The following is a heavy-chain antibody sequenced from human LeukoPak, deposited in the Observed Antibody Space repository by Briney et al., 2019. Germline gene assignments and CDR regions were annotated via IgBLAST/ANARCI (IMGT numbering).Heavy chain of an antibody. Sequence: GSLRLSCAASGFTFSSYAMSWIRQPPGKGLEWIGDIDHSGSTNYNPSLKSRVTISVDTSKNQFSLKLSSVTAADTAVYYCARVTIRGVDYWGQGTLVTVSS. D-gene: IGHD3-10*01. J-gene: IGHJ4*02. CDR2: IDHSGST. CDR3: ARVTIRGVDY. V-gene: IGHV4-34*01. CDR1: GFTFSSYA.